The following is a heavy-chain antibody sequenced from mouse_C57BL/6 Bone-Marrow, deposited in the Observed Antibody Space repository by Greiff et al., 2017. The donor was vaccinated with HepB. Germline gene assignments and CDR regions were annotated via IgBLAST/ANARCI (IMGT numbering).Heavy chain of an antibody. V-gene: IGHV1-19*01. Sequence: EVKLQESGPVLVKPGASVKMSCKASGYTFTDYYMNWVKQSHGKSLEWIGVINPYNGGTSYNQKFKGKATLTVDKSSSTAYMELNSLTSEDSAVYYCARWLPLFDYWGQGTTLTVSS. CDR3: ARWLPLFDY. CDR2: INPYNGGT. D-gene: IGHD2-2*01. CDR1: GYTFTDYY. J-gene: IGHJ2*01.